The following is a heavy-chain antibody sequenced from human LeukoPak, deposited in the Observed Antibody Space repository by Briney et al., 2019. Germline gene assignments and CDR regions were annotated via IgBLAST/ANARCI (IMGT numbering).Heavy chain of an antibody. V-gene: IGHV3-21*01. CDR3: ARERFLEWLLEGDDAFDI. CDR1: GFTFSSYS. J-gene: IGHJ3*02. D-gene: IGHD3-3*01. CDR2: ISSSSSYI. Sequence: GGSLRLSCAASGFTFSSYSMNWVRQAPGKGLEWVSSISSSSSYIYYADSVKGRFTTSRDNAKNSLYLQMNSLRAEDTAVYYCARERFLEWLLEGDDAFDIWGQGTMVTVSS.